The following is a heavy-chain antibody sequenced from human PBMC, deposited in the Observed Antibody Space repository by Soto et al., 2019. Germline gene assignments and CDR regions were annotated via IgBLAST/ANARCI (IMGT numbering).Heavy chain of an antibody. CDR1: GGTFSNDA. J-gene: IGHJ6*02. CDR2: IIPVLGTE. CDR3: ARGRQPLGRYYYAMDV. V-gene: IGHV1-69*06. Sequence: QVQLVQSGAEVKKPGSSVKVSCKASGGTFSNDAINWVRQAPGQGLEWMGGIIPVLGTEKYAQKFQGRVTITADKSTGTAYMELRGLRFGDTAVYFCARGRQPLGRYYYAMDVWGQGTTVTVSS. D-gene: IGHD6-13*01.